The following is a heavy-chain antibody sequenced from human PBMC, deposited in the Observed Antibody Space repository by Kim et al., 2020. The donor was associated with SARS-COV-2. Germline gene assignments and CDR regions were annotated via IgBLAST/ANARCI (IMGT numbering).Heavy chain of an antibody. J-gene: IGHJ5*02. Sequence: KYYADSVKGRFTISRDNSKNTLYLQMNSLRAEDTAVYYCARVEGFNWFDPWGQGTLVTVSS. CDR2: K. V-gene: IGHV3-30*01. CDR3: ARVEGFNWFDP.